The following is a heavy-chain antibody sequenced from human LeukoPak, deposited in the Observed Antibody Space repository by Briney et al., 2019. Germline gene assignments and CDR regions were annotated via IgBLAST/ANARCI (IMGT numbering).Heavy chain of an antibody. V-gene: IGHV4-4*07. J-gene: IGHJ4*02. CDR3: ALAPDYYDSSGYYYLDY. CDR2: IYTSGST. Sequence: SETLSLTCTVSGGSISSYYWSWIRQPAGKGLEWIGRIYTSGSTNYNPSLKSRVTMSVDTSKNQFSLKLSSVTAADTAVYYCALAPDYYDSSGYYYLDYWGQGTLVTVSS. D-gene: IGHD3-22*01. CDR1: GGSISSYY.